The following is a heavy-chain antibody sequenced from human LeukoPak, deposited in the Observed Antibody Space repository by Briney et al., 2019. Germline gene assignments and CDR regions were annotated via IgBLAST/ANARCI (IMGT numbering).Heavy chain of an antibody. CDR1: GFTVSSNY. CDR3: ARGGAAPTPYYYYYYMDV. CDR2: IYSGGST. Sequence: GGSLRLSCAASGFTVSSNYMSWVRQAPGKGLEWVSVIYSGGSTYYADSVKGRFTISRDNSKNKLYLQVNSLRAEDTAVYYCARGGAAPTPYYYYYYMDVWGKGTTVTVSS. J-gene: IGHJ6*03. V-gene: IGHV3-53*01. D-gene: IGHD6-13*01.